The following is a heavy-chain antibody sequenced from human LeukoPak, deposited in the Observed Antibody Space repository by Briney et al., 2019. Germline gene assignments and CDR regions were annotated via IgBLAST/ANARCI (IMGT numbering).Heavy chain of an antibody. J-gene: IGHJ5*02. D-gene: IGHD2-2*01. CDR2: INHSGST. CDR1: GGSFSGYY. Sequence: KPSETLSLTCAVYGGSFSGYYWSWIRQPPGKGLEWIEEINHSGSTNYNPSLKSRVTISVDTSRNQFSLKLSSVTAADTAVYYCATNPGGYCSATSCYGEAPWGQGTPVTVSS. V-gene: IGHV4-34*01. CDR3: ATNPGGYCSATSCYGEAP.